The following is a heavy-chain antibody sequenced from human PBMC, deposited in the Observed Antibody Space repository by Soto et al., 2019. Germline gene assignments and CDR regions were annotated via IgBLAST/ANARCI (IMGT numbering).Heavy chain of an antibody. V-gene: IGHV1-69*01. CDR3: ARANTAMYYYYYGMDV. J-gene: IGHJ6*02. CDR1: GGTFSSYA. CDR2: VIPIFGTA. Sequence: QVQLVQSGAEVKKPGSSVKVSCKASGGTFSSYAISWVRQAPGQGLEWMGGVIPIFGTANYAQKFQGRVTITAAESTSTAYLELSSLISEDTAVYYCARANTAMYYYYYGMDVWGQGTTVTVSS. D-gene: IGHD5-18*01.